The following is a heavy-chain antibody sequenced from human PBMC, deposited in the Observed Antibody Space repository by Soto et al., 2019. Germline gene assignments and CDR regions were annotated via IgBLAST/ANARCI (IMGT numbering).Heavy chain of an antibody. Sequence: PGGSLRLSCAASGFTFSSYGMHWVRQAPGKGLEWVAVIWYDGSNKYYADSVKGRFTISRDNSKNTLYLQMNSMRAEDTAVYYCARAQMRYSSPGYGMDVWGQGTTVTVSS. V-gene: IGHV3-33*01. CDR1: GFTFSSYG. D-gene: IGHD6-13*01. J-gene: IGHJ6*02. CDR3: ARAQMRYSSPGYGMDV. CDR2: IWYDGSNK.